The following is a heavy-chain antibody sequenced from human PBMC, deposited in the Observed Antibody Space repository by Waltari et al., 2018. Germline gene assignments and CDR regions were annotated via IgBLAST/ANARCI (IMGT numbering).Heavy chain of an antibody. V-gene: IGHV5-51*03. CDR2: IYPGDSQT. D-gene: IGHD3-9*01. CDR3: ARGYDRKDGGGWFDP. J-gene: IGHJ5*02. Sequence: EVQLVQSGAEVKKPGESLKISCKGSGYTFTTYWIAWVRQLPGKGLEWMGIIYPGDSQTRYSPSFQGQVTISADKSISTAYLQWSSLKASDTAMYYCARGYDRKDGGGWFDPWGQGTLVTVSS. CDR1: GYTFTTYW.